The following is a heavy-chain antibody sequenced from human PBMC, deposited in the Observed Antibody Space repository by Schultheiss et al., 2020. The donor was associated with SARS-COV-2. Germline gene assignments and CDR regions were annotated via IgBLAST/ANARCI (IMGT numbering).Heavy chain of an antibody. CDR3: ARDLPITMIVVVMGYGMDV. Sequence: ASVKVSCKASGYTFTSYDINWVRQATGQGLEWMGWMNPNSGNTGYAQKFQGRVTMTRNTSISTAYMELRSLRSDDTAVYYCARDLPITMIVVVMGYGMDVWGQGTTVTVSS. CDR1: GYTFTSYD. CDR2: MNPNSGNT. V-gene: IGHV1-8*01. D-gene: IGHD3-22*01. J-gene: IGHJ6*02.